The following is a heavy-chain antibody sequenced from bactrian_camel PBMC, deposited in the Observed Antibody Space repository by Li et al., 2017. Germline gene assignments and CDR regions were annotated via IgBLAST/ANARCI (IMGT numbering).Heavy chain of an antibody. D-gene: IGHD1*01. Sequence: HVQLVESGGDSVQAGGSLRLSCAASGATDNPYHMGWFRQSPGKEREEEREAVAIIDNGGKLKYAESVKGRFTISLGNAKNIVYLQMDSLKPEDTAVFYCAARSVGWCPLFEHWLGKRAYTPGGYFANWGQGTQVTVS. J-gene: IGHJ6*01. CDR3: AARSVGWCPLFEHWLGKRAYTPGGYFAN. V-gene: IGHV3S53*01. CDR1: GATDNPYH. CDR2: IDNGGKL.